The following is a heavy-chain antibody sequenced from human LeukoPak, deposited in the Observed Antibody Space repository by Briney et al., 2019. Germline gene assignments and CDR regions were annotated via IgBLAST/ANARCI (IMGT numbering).Heavy chain of an antibody. Sequence: SVKVSCKASGGTFSSYAISWVRQAPAQGLGWMGRIIPIFGTANYAQKFQGRVTITTDESTSTAYMELSSLRSEDTAVYYCARDPETYYYGSGISFDYWGQGTLVTVSS. CDR1: GGTFSSYA. CDR2: IIPIFGTA. J-gene: IGHJ4*02. D-gene: IGHD3-10*01. V-gene: IGHV1-69*05. CDR3: ARDPETYYYGSGISFDY.